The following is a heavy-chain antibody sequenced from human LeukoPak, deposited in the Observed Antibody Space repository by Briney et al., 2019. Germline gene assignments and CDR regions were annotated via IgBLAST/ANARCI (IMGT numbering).Heavy chain of an antibody. CDR3: ARGSMGGSGTYYRDYYYGMDV. CDR2: ILNGGST. Sequence: PETLSLTRTVSGGSISPYFWTWIRQPAGKGLEWIGRILNGGSTNYNPSLKSRVTMSVDTSKNQFSLNLNSVTAADTAVYYCARGSMGGSGTYYRDYYYGMDVWGQGTTVTVSS. J-gene: IGHJ6*02. V-gene: IGHV4-4*07. CDR1: GGSISPYF. D-gene: IGHD3-10*01.